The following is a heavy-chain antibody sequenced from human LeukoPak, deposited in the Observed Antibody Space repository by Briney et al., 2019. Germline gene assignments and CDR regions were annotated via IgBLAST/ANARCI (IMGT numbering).Heavy chain of an antibody. Sequence: GGSLRLSCAASGFTFSSYAMSWVRQTPGKGLEWVSAISGSGGSTYYADSVKGRFTISRDNSKNTLYLQMNSLRAEDTAVYYCARDRYSSGWRNYFDYWGQGTLVTVSS. J-gene: IGHJ4*02. CDR1: GFTFSSYA. CDR2: ISGSGGST. V-gene: IGHV3-23*01. D-gene: IGHD6-19*01. CDR3: ARDRYSSGWRNYFDY.